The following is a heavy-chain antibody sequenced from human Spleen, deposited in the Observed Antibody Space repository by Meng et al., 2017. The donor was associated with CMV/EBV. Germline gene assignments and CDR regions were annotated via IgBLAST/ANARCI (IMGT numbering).Heavy chain of an antibody. CDR3: ARDSVAPRLGLDY. D-gene: IGHD2-15*01. J-gene: IGHJ4*02. Sequence: SETLSLTCTVSGGPISGYYWNWIRQSPGKGLEWIGYVYYSGSTRDNPSLKGRVTISLDTSKNHFSLNLTSVTAADTGVYFCARDSVAPRLGLDYWGQGMLVTVSS. CDR2: VYYSGST. CDR1: GGPISGYY. V-gene: IGHV4-59*01.